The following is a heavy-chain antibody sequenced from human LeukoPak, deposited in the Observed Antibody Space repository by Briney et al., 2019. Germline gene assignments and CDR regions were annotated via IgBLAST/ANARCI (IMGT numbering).Heavy chain of an antibody. CDR1: GFTVSSNY. CDR3: ARGSSGWSYYYYGMDV. V-gene: IGHV3-66*01. D-gene: IGHD6-19*01. CDR2: IYSGGST. Sequence: GGSLRLSWAASGFTVSSNYMSWVRQAPGKGLEWVSVIYSGGSTYYADSVKGRFTISRDNSKNTLYLQMNSLRAEDTAVYYCARGSSGWSYYYYGMDVWGQGTTVTVSS. J-gene: IGHJ6*02.